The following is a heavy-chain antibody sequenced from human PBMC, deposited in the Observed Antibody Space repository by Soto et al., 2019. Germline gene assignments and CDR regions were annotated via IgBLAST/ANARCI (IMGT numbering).Heavy chain of an antibody. D-gene: IGHD6-13*01. J-gene: IGHJ3*02. CDR1: GFTFSSYG. CDR3: AKVVGQQLAADAFDI. V-gene: IGHV3-30*18. CDR2: ISYDGSNK. Sequence: PGGSLRLSCAASGFTFSSYGMHWVRQAPGKGLEWVAVISYDGSNKYYADSVKGRFTISRDNSKNTLYLQMNSLRAEDTAVYYCAKVVGQQLAADAFDIWGQGTMVTVSS.